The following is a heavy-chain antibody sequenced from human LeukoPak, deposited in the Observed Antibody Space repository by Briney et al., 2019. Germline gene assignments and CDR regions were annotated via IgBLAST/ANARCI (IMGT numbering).Heavy chain of an antibody. CDR1: GGSISSYY. V-gene: IGHV4-59*01. D-gene: IGHD6-6*01. Sequence: TETLSLTCTVSGGSISSYYWSWIRQPPGKGLEWIGYIYYSGSTNYNPSLKSRVTISVDTSKNQFSLKLSSVTAADTAVYYCARDRAMYSSSSGFDPWGQGTLVTVSS. J-gene: IGHJ5*02. CDR2: IYYSGST. CDR3: ARDRAMYSSSSGFDP.